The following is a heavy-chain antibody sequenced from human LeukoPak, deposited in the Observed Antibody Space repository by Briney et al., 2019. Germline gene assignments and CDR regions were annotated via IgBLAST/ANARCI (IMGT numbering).Heavy chain of an antibody. J-gene: IGHJ3*02. CDR1: GFTFDDYG. Sequence: GGSLRLSCAASGFTFDDYGMSWVRQAPGKGLEWVSGINWNGGSTGYADSVKGRFTISRDNAKNSLYLQMNSLRAEDTALHYCARGRITMIVVDAFDIWGQGTMVTVSS. V-gene: IGHV3-20*04. CDR2: INWNGGST. CDR3: ARGRITMIVVDAFDI. D-gene: IGHD3-22*01.